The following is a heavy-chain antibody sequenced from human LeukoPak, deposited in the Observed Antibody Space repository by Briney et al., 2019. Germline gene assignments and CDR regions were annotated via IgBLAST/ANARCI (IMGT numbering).Heavy chain of an antibody. Sequence: SETLSLTYTVSGDSISSSSYYWGWIRQPPGKGLEWIGSIYYSGSTYYNPSLKSRVTISVDTSKNQFSLKLSSVTAADTAVYYCARRRDGYQFFDDWGQGTLVTVSS. V-gene: IGHV4-39*01. D-gene: IGHD5-24*01. J-gene: IGHJ4*02. CDR3: ARRRDGYQFFDD. CDR1: GDSISSSSYY. CDR2: IYYSGST.